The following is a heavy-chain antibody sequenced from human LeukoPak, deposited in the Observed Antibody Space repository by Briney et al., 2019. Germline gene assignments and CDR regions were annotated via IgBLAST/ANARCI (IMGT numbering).Heavy chain of an antibody. CDR3: ARDSSQLALDY. CDR1: GGSISSYY. CDR2: IYYSGST. D-gene: IGHD1-1*01. Sequence: SETLSLTCTVSGGSISSYYWSWIRQPPGKGLEWIGYIYYSGSTNYNPSLESRVTISVDTSKNQFSLKLSSVTAADTAVYYCARDSSQLALDYWGQGTLVTVSS. J-gene: IGHJ4*02. V-gene: IGHV4-59*01.